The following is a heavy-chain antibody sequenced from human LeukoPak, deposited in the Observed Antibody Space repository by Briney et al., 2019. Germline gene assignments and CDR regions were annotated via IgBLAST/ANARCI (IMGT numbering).Heavy chain of an antibody. CDR2: ISTDGNSA. CDR1: GFAFSTYG. D-gene: IGHD5-24*01. CDR3: ARALGWLQHNDF. V-gene: IGHV3-74*01. J-gene: IGHJ4*02. Sequence: PGGSLRLSCAASGFAFSTYGMNWVRQGPGKGLEWVSLISTDGNSASYADSVKGRFTISRDNAKNTLYLQMNSLRAEDTAVYYCARALGWLQHNDFWGQGTLVTVSS.